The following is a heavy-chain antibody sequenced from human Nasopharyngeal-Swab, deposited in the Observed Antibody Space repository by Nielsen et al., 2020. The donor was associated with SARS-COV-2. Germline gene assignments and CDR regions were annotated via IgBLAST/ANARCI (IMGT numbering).Heavy chain of an antibody. J-gene: IGHJ5*02. CDR2: INSDGSST. CDR1: GFTFSSYW. V-gene: IGHV3-74*01. D-gene: IGHD5-12*01. Sequence: GESLKISCAAPGFTFSSYWMHWVRQAPGKGLVWVSRINSDGSSTSYADSVKGRFTISRDNAKNTLYLQMNSLRAEDTALYHCARSGSGYARGWFDPWGQGTLVTVSS. CDR3: ARSGSGYARGWFDP.